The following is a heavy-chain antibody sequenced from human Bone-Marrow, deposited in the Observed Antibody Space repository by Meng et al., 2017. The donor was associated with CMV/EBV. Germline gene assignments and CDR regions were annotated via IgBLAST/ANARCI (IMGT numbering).Heavy chain of an antibody. CDR1: GFIFDDYA. CDR3: AKDIGRATVTLHYYYYGMDV. Sequence: GGSLRLSCVVFGFIFDDYAMHWVRQAPGKGLEWVSGISWNSGSIGYADSVKGRFTISRDNAKNSLYLQMNSLRAEDTALYYCAKDIGRATVTLHYYYYGMDVWGQGTTVTVSS. CDR2: ISWNSGSI. V-gene: IGHV3-9*01. J-gene: IGHJ6*02. D-gene: IGHD4-11*01.